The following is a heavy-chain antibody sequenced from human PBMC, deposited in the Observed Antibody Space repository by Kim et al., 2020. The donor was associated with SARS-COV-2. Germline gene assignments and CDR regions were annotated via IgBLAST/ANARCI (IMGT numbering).Heavy chain of an antibody. Sequence: DSVKGRFTISRDNAKNSLYLQMNSLRAEDTALYYCAKDRDYGDYGGYFDYWGQGTLVTVSS. D-gene: IGHD4-17*01. J-gene: IGHJ4*02. CDR3: AKDRDYGDYGGYFDY. V-gene: IGHV3-9*01.